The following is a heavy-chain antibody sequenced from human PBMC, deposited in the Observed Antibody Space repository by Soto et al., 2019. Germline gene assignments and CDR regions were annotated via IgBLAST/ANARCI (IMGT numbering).Heavy chain of an antibody. D-gene: IGHD5-12*01. Sequence: SLSLTCAVSGYPISSGYYWGWIRQPPGKGLEWIGIIHHSGSTYYNPSLRSRITISVDTSKNQFSLKMPSVTAADTAVYYCARSSGYVPGGYWGQGILVTVSS. CDR3: ARSSGYVPGGY. J-gene: IGHJ4*02. V-gene: IGHV4-38-2*01. CDR1: GYPISSGYY. CDR2: IHHSGST.